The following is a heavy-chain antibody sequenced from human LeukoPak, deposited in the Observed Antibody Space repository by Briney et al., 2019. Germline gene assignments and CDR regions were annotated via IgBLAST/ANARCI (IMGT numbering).Heavy chain of an antibody. CDR3: ARAVGATKGWFDY. D-gene: IGHD1-26*01. V-gene: IGHV4-59*01. Sequence: PETLSLTCTVSGGSISSYYWSWIRQPPGKGLEWIGYIYYSGSTNYNPSLKSRVTISVDTSKNQFSLKLSSVTAADTAVYFCARAVGATKGWFDYWGQGTLVTVSS. CDR1: GGSISSYY. CDR2: IYYSGST. J-gene: IGHJ4*02.